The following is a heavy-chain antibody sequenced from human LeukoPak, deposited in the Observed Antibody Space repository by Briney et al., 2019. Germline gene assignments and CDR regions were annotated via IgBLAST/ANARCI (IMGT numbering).Heavy chain of an antibody. Sequence: QPGRSLRLSCAASGFTVSSNYMSWVRQAPGKGLEWVSVIYSGGSTYYADSVKGRFAISRDNSRNTLYLEMNSLRAEDTAVYYCARVGEGAAKDWGQGTLVTVSS. CDR1: GFTVSSNY. D-gene: IGHD1-26*01. CDR3: ARVGEGAAKD. J-gene: IGHJ4*02. CDR2: IYSGGST. V-gene: IGHV3-53*01.